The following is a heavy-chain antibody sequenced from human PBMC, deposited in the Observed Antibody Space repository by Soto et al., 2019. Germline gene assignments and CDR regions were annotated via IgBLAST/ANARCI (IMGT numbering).Heavy chain of an antibody. CDR1: GFTFSNYA. CDR2: ISGGGDTS. Sequence: PGGSLRLSCAVSGFTFSNYAISWVRQAPGKGLEWVSIISGGGDTSYYADSVKGRFTISRDNSRNTLYLQMNSLRAGDSAKYYCAKEGNSGLYYFDYWGPGTLVTVSS. CDR3: AKEGNSGLYYFDY. J-gene: IGHJ4*02. V-gene: IGHV3-23*01. D-gene: IGHD6-19*01.